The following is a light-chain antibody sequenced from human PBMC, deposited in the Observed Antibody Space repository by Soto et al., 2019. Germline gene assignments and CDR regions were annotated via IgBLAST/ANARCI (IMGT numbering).Light chain of an antibody. Sequence: QSALHQPRSVSGSPGQSVTIYCTGTSSDVGSYNYVSWHQQHPGKAPKLVIYDVTQRPSGVPDRFSASKSGITASLTISGLQSEDEADYYCCSYAAGDRFNFGGGTKLTVL. CDR3: CSYAAGDRFN. J-gene: IGLJ2*01. CDR1: SSDVGSYNY. CDR2: DVT. V-gene: IGLV2-11*01.